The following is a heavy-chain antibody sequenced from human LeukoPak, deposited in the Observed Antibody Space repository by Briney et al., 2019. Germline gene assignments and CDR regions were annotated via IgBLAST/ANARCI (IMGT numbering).Heavy chain of an antibody. CDR2: INHSGST. V-gene: IGHV4-34*01. CDR3: ARGRGIAVAGTVNWFDP. CDR1: GGSFSGYY. Sequence: SETLSLTCAVYGGSFSGYYWSWIRQPPGKGLEWIGEINHSGSTNYNPSLKSRVTISVDTSKNQFSLKLSSVTAVDTAVYYCARGRGIAVAGTVNWFDPWGQGTLVTVSS. J-gene: IGHJ5*02. D-gene: IGHD6-19*01.